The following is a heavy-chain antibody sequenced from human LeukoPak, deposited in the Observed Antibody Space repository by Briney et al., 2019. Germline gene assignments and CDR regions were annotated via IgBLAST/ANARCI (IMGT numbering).Heavy chain of an antibody. CDR2: IYTDGRS. CDR3: ARGDVFGSGSFAFNS. CDR1: GASITSGSYY. Sequence: SETLSLTCSVSGASITSGSYYWNWIRQPAGKGLEWIGRIYTDGRSIFNPSFHSPVTISMDPSKNQFSLRVTSVTAADTGLYYCARGDVFGSGSFAFNSWGPGIQVLVSS. D-gene: IGHD3-10*01. J-gene: IGHJ4*02. V-gene: IGHV4-61*02.